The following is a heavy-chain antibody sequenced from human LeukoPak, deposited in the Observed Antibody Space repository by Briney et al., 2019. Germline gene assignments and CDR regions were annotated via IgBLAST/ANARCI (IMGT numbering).Heavy chain of an antibody. V-gene: IGHV1-69*04. CDR3: ARDQGYSYGYDAFDI. CDR2: IIPILGIA. CDR1: GGTFSSYA. D-gene: IGHD5-18*01. J-gene: IGHJ3*02. Sequence: SVKVSCKASGGTFSSYAINWVRQAPGQGLEWMGRIIPILGIANYAQIFQGRVTITADESTSTAYMELSSLRSEDTAVYYCARDQGYSYGYDAFDIWGQGTMVTVSS.